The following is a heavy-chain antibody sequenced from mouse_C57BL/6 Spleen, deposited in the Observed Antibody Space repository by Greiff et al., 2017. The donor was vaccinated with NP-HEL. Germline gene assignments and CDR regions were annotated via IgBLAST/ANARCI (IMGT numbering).Heavy chain of an antibody. CDR2: IYPRSGNT. V-gene: IGHV1-81*01. CDR3: ARREGLYDYGFAY. Sequence: QVQLQQSGAELARPGASVKLSCKASGYTFTSYGISWVKQRTGQGLEWIGEIYPRSGNTYYNEKFKGKATLTADKSSSTAYMELRSLTSEDSAVYFCARREGLYDYGFAYWGQGTLVTVSA. CDR1: GYTFTSYG. J-gene: IGHJ3*01. D-gene: IGHD2-4*01.